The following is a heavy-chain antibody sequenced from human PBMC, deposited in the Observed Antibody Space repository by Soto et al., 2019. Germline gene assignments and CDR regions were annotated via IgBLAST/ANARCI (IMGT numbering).Heavy chain of an antibody. CDR2: IYSSGTT. D-gene: IGHD3-3*01. CDR1: SGSISGYY. CDR3: ARQASYDFWDGRVYYNCYIDV. Sequence: QVQLQESGPGLVKPSETLSLSCTVSSGSISGYYWSWIRQPPGKGLEWIGSIYSSGTTYYNPSLESRVTMSVDTSKTQSSLNLSSVTAVDTVVYYCARQASYDFWDGRVYYNCYIDVWGKGTPVTVPS. V-gene: IGHV4-59*08. J-gene: IGHJ6*03.